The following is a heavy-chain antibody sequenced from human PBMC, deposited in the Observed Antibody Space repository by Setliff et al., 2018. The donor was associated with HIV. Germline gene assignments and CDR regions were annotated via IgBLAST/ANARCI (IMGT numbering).Heavy chain of an antibody. D-gene: IGHD3-3*01. CDR3: ARDGSYYNFWSGYPPWYMDV. CDR2: ISYDGSNK. J-gene: IGHJ6*03. CDR1: GFTFSSYA. V-gene: IGHV3-30*01. Sequence: GGSLRLSCAASGFTFSSYAMHWVRQAPGKGLEWVAVISYDGSNKYYADSVKGRFTISRDNSKNTLYLQMNSLRAEDTAVYYCARDGSYYNFWSGYPPWYMDVWGKGTTVTVSS.